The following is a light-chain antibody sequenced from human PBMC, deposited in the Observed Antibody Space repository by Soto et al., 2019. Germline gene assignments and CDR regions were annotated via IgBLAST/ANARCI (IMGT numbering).Light chain of an antibody. CDR1: SSDVGVYNY. V-gene: IGLV2-8*01. Sequence: QSALTQPPSASGSPGQSVTISCTGTSSDVGVYNYVSWYQKHPGKAPKLMIYDVSKRPSGVPDRFSGSKSGNTASLTVSGLQAEDEADYYCSSYAGRNTLIFGGGTKVTVL. J-gene: IGLJ2*01. CDR3: SSYAGRNTLI. CDR2: DVS.